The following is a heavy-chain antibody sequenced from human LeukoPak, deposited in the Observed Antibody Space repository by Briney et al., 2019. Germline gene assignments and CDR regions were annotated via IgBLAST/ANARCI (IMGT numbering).Heavy chain of an antibody. V-gene: IGHV7-4-1*02. CDR1: GYTFTSYA. D-gene: IGHD4-17*01. CDR2: INTNTGNP. J-gene: IGHJ4*02. CDR3: AREIRGRGDYEGGDY. Sequence: ASVKVSCKASGYTFTSYAMNWVRQAPGQGLEWMGWINTNTGNPTYAQGFTGRFVFSLDTSVSTAYLQISSLKAEDTAVYYCAREIRGRGDYEGGDYWGQGTLVTVSS.